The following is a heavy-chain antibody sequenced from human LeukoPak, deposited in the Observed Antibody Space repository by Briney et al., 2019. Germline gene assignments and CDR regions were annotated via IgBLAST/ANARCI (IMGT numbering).Heavy chain of an antibody. J-gene: IGHJ3*02. V-gene: IGHV1-2*02. Sequence: ASVKVSCKASGYTFTAYYMHWVRQAPGQGLEWMGWINPHSGSSNYAQKFQGRVTMTRDTSISTTYMELSRLRSDDTAVYYCARLRLGEFDAFDIWGQGTMVTVSS. CDR3: ARLRLGEFDAFDI. CDR2: INPHSGSS. D-gene: IGHD3-16*01. CDR1: GYTFTAYY.